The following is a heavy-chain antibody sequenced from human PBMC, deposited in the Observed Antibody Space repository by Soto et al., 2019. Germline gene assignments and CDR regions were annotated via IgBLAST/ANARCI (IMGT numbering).Heavy chain of an antibody. V-gene: IGHV4-59*08. CDR3: ARHGLGYCSGGSCYYYYYYGMDV. D-gene: IGHD2-15*01. CDR2: IYYSGST. Sequence: QVQLQESGPGLVKPSETLSLTCTVSGGSISSYYWSWIRQPPGKGLEWIGYIYYSGSTNYNPSLKSRVTISVDTSKNQCALKLSSVTAADTAVYYCARHGLGYCSGGSCYYYYYYGMDVWGQGTTVTVSS. CDR1: GGSISSYY. J-gene: IGHJ6*02.